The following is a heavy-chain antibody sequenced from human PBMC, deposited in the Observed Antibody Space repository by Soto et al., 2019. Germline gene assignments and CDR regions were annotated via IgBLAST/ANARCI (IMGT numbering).Heavy chain of an antibody. V-gene: IGHV4-59*01. D-gene: IGHD2-21*02. J-gene: IGHJ6*02. Sequence: SETLSLTCTVPGGSISSYYWSWIRQPPGTGLEWIGYMYNTGSTIYNPSLKSRVTISVDTSKNQFSLKLNSVTAADTAVYYCARDLWGYCGTDCYPLDVWGQGTTVTVS. CDR1: GGSISSYY. CDR2: MYNTGST. CDR3: ARDLWGYCGTDCYPLDV.